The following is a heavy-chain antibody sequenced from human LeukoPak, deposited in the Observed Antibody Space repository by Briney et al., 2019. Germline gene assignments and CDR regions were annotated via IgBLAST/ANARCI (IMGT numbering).Heavy chain of an antibody. CDR2: INHSGST. J-gene: IGHJ4*02. Sequence: SETLSLTCAVYGGSFSGYHWSWIRQPPGKGLEWIGEINHSGSTNYNPSLKSRVTISVDTSKNQFSLKLSSVTAADTAVYYCAREAQKYCSGGSCYGPGDYWGQGTLVTVSS. D-gene: IGHD2-15*01. CDR1: GGSFSGYH. V-gene: IGHV4-34*01. CDR3: AREAQKYCSGGSCYGPGDY.